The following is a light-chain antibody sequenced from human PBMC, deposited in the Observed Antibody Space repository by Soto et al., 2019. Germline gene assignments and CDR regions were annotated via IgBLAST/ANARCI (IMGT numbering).Light chain of an antibody. J-gene: IGLJ2*01. Sequence: QSALTQPPSASGSPGQSVTISCTGTSSDVGGYNYVSWYQQHPGKAPKLMIYEVSKRPSGVPDRFSGSKSGKTASLTVSGLQAVDEADYYCSSYAGSNIVVFGGGTKLTVL. CDR2: EVS. CDR1: SSDVGGYNY. V-gene: IGLV2-8*01. CDR3: SSYAGSNIVV.